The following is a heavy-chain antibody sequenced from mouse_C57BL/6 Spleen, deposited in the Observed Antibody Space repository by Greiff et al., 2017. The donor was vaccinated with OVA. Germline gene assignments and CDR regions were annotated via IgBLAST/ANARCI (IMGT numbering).Heavy chain of an antibody. J-gene: IGHJ3*01. Sequence: EVQLMESGEGLVKPGGSLKLSCAASGFTFSSYAMSWVRQTPEKRLEWVAYISSGGDYIYYADTVKGRFTFSRDNARNTLYLQMSSLKSEDTAMYYCTREGLLRSFAYWGQGTLVTVSA. CDR2: ISSGGDYI. V-gene: IGHV5-9-1*02. D-gene: IGHD1-1*01. CDR3: TREGLLRSFAY. CDR1: GFTFSSYA.